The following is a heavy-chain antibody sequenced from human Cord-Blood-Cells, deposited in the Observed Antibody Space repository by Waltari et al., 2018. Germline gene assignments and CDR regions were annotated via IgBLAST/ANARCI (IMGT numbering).Heavy chain of an antibody. D-gene: IGHD7-27*01. CDR1: GFSLSTSGVG. V-gene: IGHV2-5*02. Sequence: QITLKESGPTLVKPTQTLTLTCTFSGFSLSTSGVGVGWIRQPPGKALEWLALIYWDDEKRNSPSLKSRLTSTKDTSKNQVVLTITNMDPVDTATYYCAPKTGAGYAFDIWGQGTMVTVSS. CDR3: APKTGAGYAFDI. CDR2: IYWDDEK. J-gene: IGHJ3*02.